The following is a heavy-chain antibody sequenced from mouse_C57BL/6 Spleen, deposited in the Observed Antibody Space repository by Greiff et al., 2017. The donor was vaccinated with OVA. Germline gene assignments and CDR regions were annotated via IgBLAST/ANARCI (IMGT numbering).Heavy chain of an antibody. Sequence: QVQLQQPGAELVRPGSSVKLSCKASGYTFTSYWMHWVKQRPIQGLEWIGNIDPSDSETHYNQKFKDKATLTVDKSSSTAYMQLSSLTSEDSAVYYCARRGDGRYFDYWGQGTTLTVSS. CDR2: IDPSDSET. V-gene: IGHV1-52*01. CDR3: ARRGDGRYFDY. CDR1: GYTFTSYW. J-gene: IGHJ2*01. D-gene: IGHD2-3*01.